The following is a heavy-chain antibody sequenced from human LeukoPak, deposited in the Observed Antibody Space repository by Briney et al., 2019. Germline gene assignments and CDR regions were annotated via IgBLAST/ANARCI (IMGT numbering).Heavy chain of an antibody. CDR1: GYSISSGYY. J-gene: IGHJ5*02. CDR2: IYHSGST. Sequence: SETLSLTCTVSGYSISSGYYWDWIRQPPGKGLEWIGSIYHSGSTNYNPSLRSRLTISVDTSKKQFSLKVSSVTAADTAVYYCARIKESGWYPGRWFDPWGQGTLVTVSS. CDR3: ARIKESGWYPGRWFDP. D-gene: IGHD6-19*01. V-gene: IGHV4-38-2*02.